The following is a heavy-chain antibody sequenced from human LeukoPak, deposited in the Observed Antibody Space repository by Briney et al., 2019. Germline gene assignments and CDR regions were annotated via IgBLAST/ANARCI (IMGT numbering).Heavy chain of an antibody. J-gene: IGHJ6*02. D-gene: IGHD3-10*01. CDR3: ARVMYYYGSGSPGYYYGMDV. CDR1: GDSVSSNSAA. Sequence: SQTLSLTCAISGDSVSSNSAAWNWIRQSPSRGLERLGRTYYRSKWYNDYAVSVKSRITINPDTSKNQFPLQLNSVTPEDTAVYYCARVMYYYGSGSPGYYYGMDVWGQGTTVTVSS. CDR2: TYYRSKWYN. V-gene: IGHV6-1*01.